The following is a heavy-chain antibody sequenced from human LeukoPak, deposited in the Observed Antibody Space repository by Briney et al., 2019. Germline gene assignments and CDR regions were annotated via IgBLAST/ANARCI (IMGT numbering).Heavy chain of an antibody. CDR1: GGSVDSSSYY. V-gene: IGHV4-39*01. CDR2: IYYSGTT. J-gene: IGHJ6*03. CDR3: ARQRADYFYHYMDV. Sequence: SETLSLTCTVSGGSVDSSSYYWDWIRQPPGKGLEWLGNIYYSGTTFYTSSLKSRVTISTDMSKNQFSLRLTSVTAADTAVYYCARQRADYFYHYMDVWGKGTTVIVSS.